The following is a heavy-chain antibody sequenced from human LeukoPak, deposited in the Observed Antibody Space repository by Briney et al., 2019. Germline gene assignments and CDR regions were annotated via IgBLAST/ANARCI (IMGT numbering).Heavy chain of an antibody. D-gene: IGHD6-13*01. CDR3: ARHVDSSSWYEYFQH. CDR2: IYTSGST. V-gene: IGHV4-4*09. J-gene: IGHJ1*01. CDR1: GGSISSYY. Sequence: SETLSLTCTVSGGSISSYYRSWIRQPPGKGLEWIGYIYTSGSTNYNPSLKSRVTISVDTSKDQFSLKLSSVTAADTAVYYCARHVDSSSWYEYFQHWGQGILVTVSS.